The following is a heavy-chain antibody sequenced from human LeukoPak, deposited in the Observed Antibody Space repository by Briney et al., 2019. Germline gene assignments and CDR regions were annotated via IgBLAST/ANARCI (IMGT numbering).Heavy chain of an antibody. CDR3: ARVSSGWHGYLDH. V-gene: IGHV1-3*01. CDR1: GYTFTSYA. J-gene: IGHJ4*02. CDR2: INAGNGNA. D-gene: IGHD6-25*01. Sequence: ASVTVSCKASGYTFTSYAMHWVRQAPGQRLEWMGWINAGNGNATYTQKFQDRVTFTRDTSASTAYMDLSSLRSEDTAVYYCARVSSGWHGYLDHWGQGTPVTVSS.